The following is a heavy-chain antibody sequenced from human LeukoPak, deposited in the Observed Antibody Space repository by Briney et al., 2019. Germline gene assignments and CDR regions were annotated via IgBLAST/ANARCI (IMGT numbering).Heavy chain of an antibody. Sequence: SETLSLTCTVSGGSISSYYWSWIRQPPGKGLEWIGYIYYSGSTNYNPSLKSRVTISVDTSKNQFSLKLSSVTAAGTAVYYCARHRPSGSYFGYWGQGTLVTVSS. D-gene: IGHD1-26*01. CDR1: GGSISSYY. V-gene: IGHV4-59*08. CDR3: ARHRPSGSYFGY. CDR2: IYYSGST. J-gene: IGHJ4*02.